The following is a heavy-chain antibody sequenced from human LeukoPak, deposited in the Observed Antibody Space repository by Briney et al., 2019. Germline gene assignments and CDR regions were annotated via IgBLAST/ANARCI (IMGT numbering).Heavy chain of an antibody. CDR2: ISGSGGST. Sequence: GGSLRLSCAASGFTFSSYAMSWVRQAPGKGLEWVSAISGSGGSTYYADSVGGRFTISRDNSNNTLYLQMNSLRAEDTAVYYCAKAKNVLRYFDWLTDYWGQGTLVTVSS. J-gene: IGHJ4*02. CDR1: GFTFSSYA. V-gene: IGHV3-23*01. CDR3: AKAKNVLRYFDWLTDY. D-gene: IGHD3-9*01.